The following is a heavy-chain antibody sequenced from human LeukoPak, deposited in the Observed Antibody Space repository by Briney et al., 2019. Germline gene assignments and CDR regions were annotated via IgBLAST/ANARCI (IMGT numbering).Heavy chain of an antibody. CDR3: AKDSGELLYGDAFDI. V-gene: IGHV3-23*01. Sequence: PGGSLRLSCAASGFTFSSYAMSWARQAPGKGLDWVSAISGSGGSTFYADSVKGRFTISRDNSENTLYLQMSSLRAEDTAVYHCAKDSGELLYGDAFDIWGQGTMVTVSS. CDR1: GFTFSSYA. CDR2: ISGSGGST. J-gene: IGHJ3*02. D-gene: IGHD3-10*01.